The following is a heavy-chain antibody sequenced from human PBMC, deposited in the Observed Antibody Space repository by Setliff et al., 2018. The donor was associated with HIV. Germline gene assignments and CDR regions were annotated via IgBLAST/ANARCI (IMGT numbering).Heavy chain of an antibody. CDR1: GGSFSDNY. J-gene: IGHJ6*03. Sequence: SETLSLTCAVYGGSFSDNYWSWIRQSPGKGLEWMGEINHSGRTKYSQSLRSRVSISVDTSKTQFSLKLGSVTAADTAVYYCARVSRTYWYSIFRNYYYHMDVWGKGTTVTVSS. V-gene: IGHV4-34*01. CDR3: ARVSRTYWYSIFRNYYYHMDV. D-gene: IGHD2-8*02. CDR2: INHSGRT.